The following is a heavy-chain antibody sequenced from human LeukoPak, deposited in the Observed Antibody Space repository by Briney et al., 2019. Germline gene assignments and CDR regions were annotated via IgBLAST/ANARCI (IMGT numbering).Heavy chain of an antibody. CDR1: GGSISSNNYY. Sequence: SETLSLTCTVSGGSISSNNYYWAWIRQPPGKGLEWIGSIYYSGSTYYNPSLKSRVTISVDTSRNHFTLKLISVTAADTAVYYCASTYCSGGSCRGDPWSQGTLVTVSS. D-gene: IGHD2-15*01. V-gene: IGHV4-39*01. J-gene: IGHJ5*02. CDR3: ASTYCSGGSCRGDP. CDR2: IYYSGST.